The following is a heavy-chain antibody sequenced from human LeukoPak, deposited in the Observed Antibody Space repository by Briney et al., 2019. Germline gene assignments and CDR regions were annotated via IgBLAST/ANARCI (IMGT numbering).Heavy chain of an antibody. Sequence: AGGSLRLSCIASGFTFGDYAMSWFRQAPGKGLEWVGFIRSKVNGGTTQYAASVKGRFTISRDDSKSIAYLQLNGLKTEDTAVYYCTRDHLSIAEAGSGRAGYYYDGMDVWGQGTTVTVSS. J-gene: IGHJ6*02. D-gene: IGHD6-19*01. V-gene: IGHV3-49*03. CDR2: IRSKVNGGTT. CDR3: TRDHLSIAEAGSGRAGYYYDGMDV. CDR1: GFTFGDYA.